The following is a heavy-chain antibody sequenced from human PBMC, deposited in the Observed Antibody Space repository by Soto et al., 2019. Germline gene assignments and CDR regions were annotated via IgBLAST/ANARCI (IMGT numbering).Heavy chain of an antibody. CDR2: ISSSGSTI. V-gene: IGHV3-48*03. CDR1: GFTFSSYE. J-gene: IGHJ2*01. D-gene: IGHD6-6*01. Sequence: EVQLVESGGGLVQPGGSLRLSCAASGFTFSSYEMNWVRQAPGKGLEWVSYISSSGSTIYYADSVKGRFTISRDNAKNSLYLQMNSLRAEDTAVYYCARDRSSSSFVWYFDLWGRGTLVTVSS. CDR3: ARDRSSSSFVWYFDL.